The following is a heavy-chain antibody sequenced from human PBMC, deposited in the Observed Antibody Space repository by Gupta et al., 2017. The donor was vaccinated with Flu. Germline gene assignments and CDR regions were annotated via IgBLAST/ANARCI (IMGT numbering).Heavy chain of an antibody. V-gene: IGHV3-7*01. CDR2: IRQDGNDK. D-gene: IGHD6-13*01. J-gene: IGHJ4*02. CDR3: ARDVAAAGALDY. Sequence: VRQAPGKGLEWVANIRQDGNDKYYVDSVKGRFTISRDNAKKSLYLQLNSLRVEDTAVYYCARDVAAAGALDYGGQGTLVTVSS.